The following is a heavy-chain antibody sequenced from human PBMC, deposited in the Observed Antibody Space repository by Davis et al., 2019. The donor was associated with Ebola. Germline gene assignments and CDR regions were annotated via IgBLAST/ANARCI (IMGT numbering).Heavy chain of an antibody. D-gene: IGHD5-24*01. Sequence: GGSLRLSCAASGFTFSAYWMSWVRQAQGKGLEWVANIKEDGSERYYVDSVKGRFTISRDNAKNSLYLQMNSLRAEDTAVYYCVRDFRHRDGYNKWGQGTLVTVSS. CDR2: IKEDGSER. CDR3: VRDFRHRDGYNK. J-gene: IGHJ4*02. V-gene: IGHV3-7*03. CDR1: GFTFSAYW.